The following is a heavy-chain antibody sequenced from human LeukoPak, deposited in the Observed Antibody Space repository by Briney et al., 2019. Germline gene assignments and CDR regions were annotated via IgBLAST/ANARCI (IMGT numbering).Heavy chain of an antibody. D-gene: IGHD3-3*01. J-gene: IGHJ5*02. V-gene: IGHV3-48*01. Sequence: PGGSLRLSCAASGFTFSSYSMNWVRQAPGKGREWVSYISSSSSTIYYADSVKGRFTISRDNAKNSLYLQMNILRAEDTAVYYCARGGYYDFWSGQGWFDPWGQGTLVTVSS. CDR3: ARGGYYDFWSGQGWFDP. CDR2: ISSSSSTI. CDR1: GFTFSSYS.